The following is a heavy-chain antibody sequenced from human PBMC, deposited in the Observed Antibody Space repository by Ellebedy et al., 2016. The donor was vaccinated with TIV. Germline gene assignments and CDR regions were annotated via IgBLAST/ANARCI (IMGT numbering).Heavy chain of an antibody. D-gene: IGHD6-19*01. CDR1: GGSFSGYY. V-gene: IGHV4-34*01. J-gene: IGHJ4*02. CDR2: INHSGST. CDR3: AISGYSSGWGHWGFDY. Sequence: SQTLSLTCAVYGGSFSGYYWSWIRQPPGKGLEWIGEINHSGSTNYNPSLKSRVTISVDTSKNQFSLKLSSVTAADTAVYYCAISGYSSGWGHWGFDYWGQGNLVTVSS.